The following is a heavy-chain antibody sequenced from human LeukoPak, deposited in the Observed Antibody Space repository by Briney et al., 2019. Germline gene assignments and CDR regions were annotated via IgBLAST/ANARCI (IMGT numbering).Heavy chain of an antibody. Sequence: GGSLRLSCAASGFSVSTYGMHWVRQAPGKGLEWVALIAYDGSNKYYAVSVKGRFTISRDNSKNTFYLQMNSLRVEDTAAYYCAKCGQQLVHVWYFDLWGRGTLVTVSS. V-gene: IGHV3-30*02. J-gene: IGHJ2*01. CDR2: IAYDGSNK. CDR1: GFSVSTYG. D-gene: IGHD6-13*01. CDR3: AKCGQQLVHVWYFDL.